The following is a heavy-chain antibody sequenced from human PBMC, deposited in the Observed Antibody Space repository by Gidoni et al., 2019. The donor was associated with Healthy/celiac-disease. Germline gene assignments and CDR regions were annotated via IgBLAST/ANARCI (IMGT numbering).Heavy chain of an antibody. CDR2: IYHSGRT. CDR3: ERDGDGGTPGGVDP. J-gene: IGHJ5*02. CDR1: GRSISSSNW. D-gene: IGHD2-15*01. Sequence: VHLHESGPGLVQPSGTLSLTSSVSGRSISSSNWWRWVRQPPGKGLEWIGEIYHSGRTNDKTSFKSRVTISVDKSKKQFYRKMSAVTAEDTAVYYCERDGDGGTPGGVDPWGQGTMVTVSS. V-gene: IGHV4-4*02.